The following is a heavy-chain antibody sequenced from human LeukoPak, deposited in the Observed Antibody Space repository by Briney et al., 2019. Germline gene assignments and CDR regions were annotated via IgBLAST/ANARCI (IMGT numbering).Heavy chain of an antibody. Sequence: ASVKVSCKASGYIFTAYYIHWVRQAPGQGLEWMGIINPSGSSTSYAQKFQGRVTMTRDTSTSTVYMELSSLRSEDTAVYYCAGGTTNTKGAFDMWGQGTMVTVSS. J-gene: IGHJ3*02. D-gene: IGHD2-8*01. CDR1: GYIFTAYY. V-gene: IGHV1-46*01. CDR3: AGGTTNTKGAFDM. CDR2: INPSGSST.